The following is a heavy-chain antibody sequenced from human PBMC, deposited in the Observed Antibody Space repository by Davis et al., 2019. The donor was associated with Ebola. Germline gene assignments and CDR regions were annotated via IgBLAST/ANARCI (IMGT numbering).Heavy chain of an antibody. J-gene: IGHJ6*02. CDR3: ASFGVAYYYGMDV. Sequence: ASVKVSCKASGYTFTSYYMHWVRQAPGQGLEWMGWMNPNSGNTGYAQKFQGRVTMTRNTSISTAYMELSSLRSEDTAVYYCASFGVAYYYGMDVWGQGTTVTVAS. D-gene: IGHD2-21*01. CDR2: MNPNSGNT. CDR1: GYTFTSYY. V-gene: IGHV1-8*02.